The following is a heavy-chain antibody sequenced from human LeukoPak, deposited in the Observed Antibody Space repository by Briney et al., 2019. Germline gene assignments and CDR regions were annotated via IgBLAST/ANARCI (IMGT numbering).Heavy chain of an antibody. V-gene: IGHV3-48*03. CDR2: ISSSGSTI. CDR1: GFTFSSYE. Sequence: GGSLRLSCAASGFTFSSYEMNWVRQAPGKGLEWVSYISSSGSTIYYADSVKGRFTISRDNATNTLYLQMNSLRAEDTAVYYCARLYDSSGYTIDYWGQGTLVTVSS. D-gene: IGHD3-22*01. J-gene: IGHJ4*02. CDR3: ARLYDSSGYTIDY.